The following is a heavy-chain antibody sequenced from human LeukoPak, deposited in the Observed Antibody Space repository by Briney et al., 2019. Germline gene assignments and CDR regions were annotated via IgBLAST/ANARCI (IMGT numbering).Heavy chain of an antibody. CDR1: DDSITMYY. CDR3: ARGRVSSSTWCSTYYYYFYMDV. Sequence: SETLSLTCTVSDDSITMYYWTWIRQPPGKGLEWIGYVDHTGSTNFNPSLNGRVSIPRDTSKNLFSLRLRSVTAADTAVYFCARGRVSSSTWCSTYYYYFYMDVWGKGTTVTVSS. J-gene: IGHJ6*03. D-gene: IGHD2-15*01. V-gene: IGHV4-59*01. CDR2: VDHTGST.